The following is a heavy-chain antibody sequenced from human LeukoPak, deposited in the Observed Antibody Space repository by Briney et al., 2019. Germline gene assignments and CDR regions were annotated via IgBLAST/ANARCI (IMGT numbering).Heavy chain of an antibody. V-gene: IGHV4-39*07. J-gene: IGHJ4*02. CDR3: ARDGKVGDSSGYDY. Sequence: SETLSLTCTVSGGSISSYYWSWIRQPPGKGLEWIGSIYYSGSTYYNPSLKSRVTISVDTSKNQFSLKLSSVTAADTAVYYCARDGKVGDSSGYDYWGQGTLVTVSS. D-gene: IGHD3-22*01. CDR1: GGSISSYY. CDR2: IYYSGST.